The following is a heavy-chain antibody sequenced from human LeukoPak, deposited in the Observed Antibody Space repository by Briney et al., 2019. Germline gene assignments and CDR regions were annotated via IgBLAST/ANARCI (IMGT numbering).Heavy chain of an antibody. CDR2: INPNSGGT. CDR1: GYTFTGYY. V-gene: IGHV1-2*06. J-gene: IGHJ6*03. CDR3: ASDGEYCSSTSCYGHYYYYMDV. D-gene: IGHD2-2*01. Sequence: ASVKVSCKASGYTFTGYYIHWVRQAPGQGLEWMGRINPNSGGTNYAQKFQGRVTMTRDTSISTAYMELSRLRSDDTAVYYCASDGEYCSSTSCYGHYYYYMDVWGKGITVTVSS.